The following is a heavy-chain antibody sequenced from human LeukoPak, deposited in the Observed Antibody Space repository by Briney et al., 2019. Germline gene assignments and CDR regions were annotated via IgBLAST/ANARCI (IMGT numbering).Heavy chain of an antibody. CDR3: ARDLLGWELHYFDY. CDR1: GFIFNKYG. CDR2: ISGSGGAT. D-gene: IGHD1-26*01. Sequence: GGSLRLSCAASGFIFNKYGMSWVRQAPGKGLEWVSLISGSGGATYYADSVTGRFTISRDNSKNTVFLQMNSLRAEDTAVYYCARDLLGWELHYFDYWGQGTLVTVSS. V-gene: IGHV3-23*01. J-gene: IGHJ4*02.